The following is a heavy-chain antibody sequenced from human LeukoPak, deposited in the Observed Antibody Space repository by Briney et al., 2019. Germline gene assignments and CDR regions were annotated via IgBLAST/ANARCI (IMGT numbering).Heavy chain of an antibody. CDR1: GGTFSSYG. CDR2: ISAYNGNT. Sequence: ASVKVSCKASGGTFSSYGNSWVRQAPGQGLEWMGWISAYNGNTNYAQKLQGRVTMTTDTSTSTAYMELRSLRSDDTAVYYCATARTRLLWFGELYWFDPWGQGTLVTVSS. J-gene: IGHJ5*02. V-gene: IGHV1-18*01. D-gene: IGHD3-10*01. CDR3: ATARTRLLWFGELYWFDP.